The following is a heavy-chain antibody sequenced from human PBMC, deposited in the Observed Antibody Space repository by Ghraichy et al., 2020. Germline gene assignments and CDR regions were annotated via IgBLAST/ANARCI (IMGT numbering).Heavy chain of an antibody. D-gene: IGHD4-23*01. V-gene: IGHV3-48*02. CDR3: ARGSTVVRFYYYDAMDV. CDR1: GFTFNSYS. Sequence: GGSLTLSCEASGFTFNSYSLNWVRQAPGRGPEWISYITSSSRFTSYADSVKGRFTISRDNAKNSLYLQMNSLRDEDTAVYYCARGSTVVRFYYYDAMDVWGQGTTVTVSS. J-gene: IGHJ6*02. CDR2: ITSSSRFT.